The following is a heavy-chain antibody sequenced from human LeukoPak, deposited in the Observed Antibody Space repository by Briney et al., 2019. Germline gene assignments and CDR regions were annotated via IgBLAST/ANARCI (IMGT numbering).Heavy chain of an antibody. CDR3: AKDLRRGYSYGYLFDY. Sequence: GGSLRLSCAASGFTLSSYAMSWVRQAPGKGLEWVSAISGSGGSTYYADSVKGRFTISRDNSKNTLYLQMNSLRAEDTAVYYCAKDLRRGYSYGYLFDYWGQGTLVTVSS. CDR1: GFTLSSYA. J-gene: IGHJ4*02. CDR2: ISGSGGST. D-gene: IGHD5-18*01. V-gene: IGHV3-23*01.